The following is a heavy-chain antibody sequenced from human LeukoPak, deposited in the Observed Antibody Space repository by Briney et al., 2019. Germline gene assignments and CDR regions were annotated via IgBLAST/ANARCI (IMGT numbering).Heavy chain of an antibody. CDR3: ARGSYFYDILTGYYWGAFDI. CDR1: GGSISSYY. V-gene: IGHV4-59*01. J-gene: IGHJ3*02. D-gene: IGHD3-9*01. Sequence: SETLSLTCTVSGGSISSYYWSWIRQPPGKGLEWIGYIYYSGSTNYNPSLKSRVTISVDTSKNQFSLKLRSVTAADTAVYYCARGSYFYDILTGYYWGAFDIWGQGTMVTVSS. CDR2: IYYSGST.